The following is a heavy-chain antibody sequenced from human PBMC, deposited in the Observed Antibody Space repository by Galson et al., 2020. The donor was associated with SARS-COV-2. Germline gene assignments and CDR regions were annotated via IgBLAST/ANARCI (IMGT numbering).Heavy chain of an antibody. CDR2: INWNGGST. J-gene: IGHJ4*02. Sequence: GGSLRLSCAASGYTLADYGMSWVRQAPGKGLEWVSGINWNGGSTGYADSVKGRFTISRDNAKNSLYLQMNSLRAEDTALYYCARTPPLGYDYVWGSAVFDYWGQGTLVTVSS. V-gene: IGHV3-20*04. CDR3: ARTPPLGYDYVWGSAVFDY. CDR1: GYTLADYG. D-gene: IGHD3-16*01.